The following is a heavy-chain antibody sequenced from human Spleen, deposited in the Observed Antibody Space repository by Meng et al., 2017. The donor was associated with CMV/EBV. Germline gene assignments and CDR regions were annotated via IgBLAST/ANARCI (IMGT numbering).Heavy chain of an antibody. CDR1: GCNFTTYY. Sequence: KSSGCNFTTYYMHWVRQAPGQGLEWMGIISPSGFSTNYAQKFQGRVTMTRDTSTSTVYMELSSLTSEDTAVYYCARDEVSGSGRLDYWGQGTLVTVSS. D-gene: IGHD6-25*01. V-gene: IGHV1-46*01. CDR2: ISPSGFST. J-gene: IGHJ4*02. CDR3: ARDEVSGSGRLDY.